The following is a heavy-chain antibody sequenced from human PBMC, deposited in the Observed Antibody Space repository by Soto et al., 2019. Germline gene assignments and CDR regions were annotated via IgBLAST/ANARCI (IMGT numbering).Heavy chain of an antibody. CDR1: GFTFSTHS. D-gene: IGHD3-3*01. J-gene: IGHJ6*04. CDR2: IHSSSSWE. Sequence: EVQLVESGGGLVQPGGSLKLSCAASGFTFSTHSMNWVRQAPGRGLEWVSYIHSSSSWEAYADSVRGRFTVSRDNAKNSLYLQMSSLRAEDTAVYYCVFDFWLVPTVWGKGTTVTVSS. CDR3: VFDFWLVPTV. V-gene: IGHV3-48*01.